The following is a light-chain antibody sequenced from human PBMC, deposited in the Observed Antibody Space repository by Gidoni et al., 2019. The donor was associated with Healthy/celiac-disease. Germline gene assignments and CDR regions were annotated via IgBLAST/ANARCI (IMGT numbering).Light chain of an antibody. V-gene: IGKV1D-8*01. CDR2: AAS. Sequence: VNWMTPPPSLLSASTGDRITISCRMSQVISSYAAWYQQKPGNAPPLLFYAASTLQSGVPSRFSGSGSGTVFTLTISCLQSEDFASYYWQQYYSFPRTFGQGTKVEIK. CDR1: QVISSY. J-gene: IGKJ1*01. CDR3: QQYYSFPRT.